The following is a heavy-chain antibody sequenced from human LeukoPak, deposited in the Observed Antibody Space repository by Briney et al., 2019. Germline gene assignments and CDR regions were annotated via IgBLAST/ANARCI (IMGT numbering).Heavy chain of an antibody. CDR3: ARQAGSFAFDI. Sequence: PSETLSLTCTVSGGSISSYYWSWIRRPPGKGLEWIGYIYYSGSTNYNPSLKSRVTISVDTSKNQFSLKLSSVTAADTAVYYCARQAGSFAFDIWGQGTMVTVSS. CDR2: IYYSGST. V-gene: IGHV4-59*08. CDR1: GGSISSYY. J-gene: IGHJ3*02. D-gene: IGHD1-26*01.